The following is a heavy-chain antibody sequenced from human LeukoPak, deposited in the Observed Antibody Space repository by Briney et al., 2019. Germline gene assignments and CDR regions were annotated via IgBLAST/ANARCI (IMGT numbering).Heavy chain of an antibody. D-gene: IGHD4-23*01. J-gene: IGHJ4*02. V-gene: IGHV4-59*01. CDR2: IYYSGST. CDR3: ARDRGRYGGNCFDY. Sequence: SETLSLTCTVSGGSISSYYWSWIRRPPGKGLEWIGYIYYSGSTNYNPSLKSRVTITVDTSKNQFSLKLSSVTAADTAVYYCARDRGRYGGNCFDYWGQGTLVTVSS. CDR1: GGSISSYY.